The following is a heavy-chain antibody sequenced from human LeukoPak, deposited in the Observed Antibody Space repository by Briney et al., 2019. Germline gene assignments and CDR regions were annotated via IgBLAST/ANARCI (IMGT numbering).Heavy chain of an antibody. J-gene: IGHJ4*02. Sequence: GGSLRLSCAASGFTLSSYSMNWVRQAPGKGLEWVSYISSSSSTIYYADSVKGRFTISRDNAKNSLYLQMNSLRAEDTAVYYCARSALDIVVVVAATNYFDYWGQGTLVTVSS. V-gene: IGHV3-48*01. CDR1: GFTLSSYS. D-gene: IGHD2-15*01. CDR2: ISSSSSTI. CDR3: ARSALDIVVVVAATNYFDY.